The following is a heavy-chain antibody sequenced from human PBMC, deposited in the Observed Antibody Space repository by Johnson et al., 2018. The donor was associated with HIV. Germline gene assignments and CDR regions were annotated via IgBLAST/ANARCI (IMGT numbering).Heavy chain of an antibody. D-gene: IGHD5-24*01. V-gene: IGHV3-53*01. CDR3: ARACRDGYTCDAFDI. CDR1: GFTVSSSY. Sequence: VQLVESGGGLIQPGGSLRLSCVASGFTVSSSYMSWVRQAPRKGLEWISVIYSGGSIYYAASVRGRLTLSRDNSKNTLYLQMNSLRAEDTAVYYCARACRDGYTCDAFDIWGQGTMVTVSS. J-gene: IGHJ3*02. CDR2: IYSGGSI.